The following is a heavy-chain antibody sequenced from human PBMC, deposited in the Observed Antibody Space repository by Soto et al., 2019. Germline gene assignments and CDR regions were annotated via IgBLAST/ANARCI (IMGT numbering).Heavy chain of an antibody. D-gene: IGHD3-9*01. V-gene: IGHV3-7*03. CDR2: IKQDGSEK. J-gene: IGHJ6*02. CDR1: GFTFSSYW. CDR3: ARDGSNDIFTGWSKRWGYYYGMDV. Sequence: EVQLVESGGGLVQPGGSLRLSCAASGFTFSSYWMSWVRQAPGKGLEWVANIKQDGSEKYYVDSVKGRFTISRDNAKNSLYLQMNSLRAEDTAVYYCARDGSNDIFTGWSKRWGYYYGMDVWGQGTTVTVSS.